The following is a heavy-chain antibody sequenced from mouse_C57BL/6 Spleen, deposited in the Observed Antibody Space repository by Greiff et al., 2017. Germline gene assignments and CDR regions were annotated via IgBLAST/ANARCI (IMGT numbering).Heavy chain of an antibody. CDR2: INPNYGTT. CDR1: GYSFTDYY. V-gene: IGHV1-39*01. CDR3: ARGGFTRVVAFDY. Sequence: EVQLQQSGPELVKPGASVKLSCKASGYSFTDYYMHWVKQSNGKSLEWIGVINPNYGTTSYNQKFKGKTTLSVDQSSSTAYMQLNRLTSEDSAVYDCARGGFTRVVAFDYWGQGTTLTVSS. D-gene: IGHD1-1*01. J-gene: IGHJ2*01.